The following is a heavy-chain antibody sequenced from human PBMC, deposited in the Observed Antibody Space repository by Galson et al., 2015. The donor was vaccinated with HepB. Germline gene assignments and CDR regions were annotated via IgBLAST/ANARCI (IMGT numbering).Heavy chain of an antibody. CDR2: ISYDGSNK. D-gene: IGHD6-19*01. CDR3: AKDAIAVAGSGYYFDY. Sequence: SLRLSCAASGFTFSSYGMHWVRQAPGKGLEWVAVISYDGSNKYYADPVKGRFTISRDNSKNTLYLQMNSLRAEDTAVYYCAKDAIAVAGSGYYFDYWGQGTLVTVSS. V-gene: IGHV3-30*18. J-gene: IGHJ4*02. CDR1: GFTFSSYG.